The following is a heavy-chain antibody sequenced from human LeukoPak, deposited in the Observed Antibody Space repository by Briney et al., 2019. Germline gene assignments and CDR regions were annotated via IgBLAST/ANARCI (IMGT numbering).Heavy chain of an antibody. V-gene: IGHV3-74*01. J-gene: IGHJ4*02. Sequence: PGGSLRLSCAVSGFTFSSHWMHWVRQAPGRGLVWVSRINSDGSSRSYADSVKGRFTISRDNAKNTLYLQMNSLRAEDTAVYYCATVRGEQLVRDYFDYWGQGTLVTVSS. CDR1: GFTFSSHW. D-gene: IGHD6-6*01. CDR2: INSDGSSR. CDR3: ATVRGEQLVRDYFDY.